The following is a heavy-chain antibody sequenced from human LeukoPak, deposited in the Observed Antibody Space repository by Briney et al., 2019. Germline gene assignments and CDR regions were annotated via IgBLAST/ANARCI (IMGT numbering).Heavy chain of an antibody. Sequence: SETLSLTCAVYGGSFSGYYWSWIRQPPGKGLEWIGEINHSGSTNYNPSLKSRVTISVDKSKNRYSLKLSSVTAADTAVYYCAGPFGEKAFGAFDIWGQGTMVTVSS. CDR3: AGPFGEKAFGAFDI. CDR2: INHSGST. V-gene: IGHV4-34*01. J-gene: IGHJ3*02. D-gene: IGHD3-10*01. CDR1: GGSFSGYY.